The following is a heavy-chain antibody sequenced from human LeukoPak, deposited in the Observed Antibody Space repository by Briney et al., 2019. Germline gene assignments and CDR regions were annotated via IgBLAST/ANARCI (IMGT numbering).Heavy chain of an antibody. D-gene: IGHD5-18*01. CDR2: ISAYNGNT. CDR3: ARDGGRDTAMVELVSDP. J-gene: IGHJ5*02. CDR1: GYTFTSYG. Sequence: GASVKVSCKASGYTFTSYGISWVRQAPGQGLEWMGWISAYNGNTNYAQKLQGRVTMTTDTSTSTAYMELRSLRSDDTAVYYCARDGGRDTAMVELVSDPWGQGTLVTVSS. V-gene: IGHV1-18*01.